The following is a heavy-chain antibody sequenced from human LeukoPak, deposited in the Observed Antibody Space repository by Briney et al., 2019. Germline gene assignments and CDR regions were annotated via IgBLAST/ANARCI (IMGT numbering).Heavy chain of an antibody. CDR2: ISSSGSTI. CDR3: ATFGRYDYVWRSYRYKINEPHTDY. V-gene: IGHV3-11*01. J-gene: IGHJ4*02. Sequence: GGSLRLSCAASGFTFSDYYMSWIRQAPGKGLEWVSYISSSGSTIYYADSVKGRFTISRDNAKNSLYLQMNSLRAEDTAVYYCATFGRYDYVWRSYRYKINEPHTDYWGQGTLVTVSS. D-gene: IGHD3-16*02. CDR1: GFTFSDYY.